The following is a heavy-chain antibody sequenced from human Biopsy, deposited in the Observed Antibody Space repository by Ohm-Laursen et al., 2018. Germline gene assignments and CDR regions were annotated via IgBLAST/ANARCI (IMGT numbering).Heavy chain of an antibody. J-gene: IGHJ6*02. CDR2: IWYDGSNK. D-gene: IGHD3-10*01. Sequence: SLRLSCAASGFTFSSYGMHWVRQAPGKGLEWVAVIWYDGSNKYYADSVKGRFTISRDNSKNTLFLQMNNLRAEDTAVYYCARDRYYGSANYFGYYNMDVWDQGTTVTVSS. CDR1: GFTFSSYG. V-gene: IGHV3-33*01. CDR3: ARDRYYGSANYFGYYNMDV.